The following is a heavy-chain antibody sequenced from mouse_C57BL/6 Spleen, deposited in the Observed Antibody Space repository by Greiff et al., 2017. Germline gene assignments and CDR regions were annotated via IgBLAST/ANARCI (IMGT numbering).Heavy chain of an antibody. CDR2: INPSNGGT. CDR1: GYTFTSYW. J-gene: IGHJ2*01. V-gene: IGHV1-53*01. D-gene: IGHD2-2*01. Sequence: VQLQQPGTELVKPGASVKLSCKASGYTFTSYWLHWVKQRPGQGLEWIGNINPSNGGTNYNEKFKSKATLTVDKSSSTAYMQLSSLTSEDSAVYYCARIDGYDVPFDYWGEGTTRTVSS. CDR3: ARIDGYDVPFDY.